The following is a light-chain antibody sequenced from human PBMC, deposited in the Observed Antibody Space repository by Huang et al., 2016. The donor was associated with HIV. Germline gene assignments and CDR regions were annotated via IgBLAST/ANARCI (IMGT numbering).Light chain of an antibody. CDR1: QAIGTY. CDR2: CVS. J-gene: IGKJ5*01. Sequence: IQLTQSPTSLSASVGDRVAIACRASQAIGTYLNWFQQKPGRAPKLLSSCVSSLHTGVPSRFIGSGSGTEFTLTIRGLQFDDFATYFCQQSYSALITFGQGTRLEIK. CDR3: QQSYSALIT. V-gene: IGKV1-39*01.